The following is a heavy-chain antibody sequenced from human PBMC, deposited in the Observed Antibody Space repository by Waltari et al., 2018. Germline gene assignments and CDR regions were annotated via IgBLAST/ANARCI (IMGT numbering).Heavy chain of an antibody. V-gene: IGHV4-59*02. D-gene: IGHD1-1*01. CDR2: IYSSGNT. CDR3: ARGTGRVVPTYFDY. CDR1: AGSVSGHY. J-gene: IGHJ4*01. Sequence: QVQLQESGPGLVKPSETLSLTCSVSAGSVSGHYWTWIRQPPGKGLEWLGYIYSSGNTNYNPAPKSRVIMSVDTAKNQFSLKLTSVTAPDTALYYCARGTGRVVPTYFDYWGHGILVTVSS.